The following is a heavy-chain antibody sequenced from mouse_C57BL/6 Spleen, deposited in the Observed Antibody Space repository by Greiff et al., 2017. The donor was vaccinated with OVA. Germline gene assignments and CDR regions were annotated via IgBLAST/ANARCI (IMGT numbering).Heavy chain of an antibody. V-gene: IGHV1-15*01. CDR3: TRGGLVTTPWYFDV. CDR1: GYTFTDYE. J-gene: IGHJ1*03. CDR2: IDPETGGT. Sequence: QVQLKQSGAELVRPGASVTLSCKASGYTFTDYEMHWVKQTPVHGLEWIGAIDPETGGTAYNQKFKGKAILTADKSSSTAYMELRSLTSEDSAVYYCTRGGLVTTPWYFDVWDTGTTVTVSS. D-gene: IGHD2-5*01.